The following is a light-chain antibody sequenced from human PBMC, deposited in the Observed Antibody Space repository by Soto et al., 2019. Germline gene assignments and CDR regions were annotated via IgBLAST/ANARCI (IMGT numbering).Light chain of an antibody. CDR2: AAS. J-gene: IGKJ5*01. V-gene: IGKV1-17*01. CDR3: LRHSSFPNT. Sequence: DIQMTQSPSSLSASVGDRVTITCRASQGIRTYLGWYQKRPVKAPQRLIYAASTVQSGVPSRFSSSGSGTEFPLIISCLQAEDFASYYCLRHSSFPNTFGQGTRLEIK. CDR1: QGIRTY.